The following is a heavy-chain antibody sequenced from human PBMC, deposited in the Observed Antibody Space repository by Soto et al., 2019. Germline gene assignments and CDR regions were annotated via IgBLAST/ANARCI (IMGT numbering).Heavy chain of an antibody. Sequence: GGSLRLSCAASGFTVSSNYMSWVRQAPGKGLEWVSVIYSAGSIYYADSVKGRFTISRDNSKNTVYLEMNSLRAEDTAVYDCAGERGSYSFLDSWGQGTLGTVPS. D-gene: IGHD3-3*01. J-gene: IGHJ5*02. V-gene: IGHV3-66*01. CDR1: GFTVSSNY. CDR3: AGERGSYSFLDS. CDR2: IYSAGSI.